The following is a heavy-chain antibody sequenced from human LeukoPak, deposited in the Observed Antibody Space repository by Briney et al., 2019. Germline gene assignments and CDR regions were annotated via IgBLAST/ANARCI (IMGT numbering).Heavy chain of an antibody. CDR3: AKDHKVATYYFDY. CDR2: ISGSGGST. J-gene: IGHJ4*02. D-gene: IGHD5-12*01. Sequence: PGGTLRLSCAASGFTFSSYGMSWVRQAPGKGLEWVSAISGSGGSTYYADSVKGRFTISRDNSKNTLYLQMNSLRAEDTAVYYCAKDHKVATYYFDYWGQGTLVTVSS. CDR1: GFTFSSYG. V-gene: IGHV3-23*01.